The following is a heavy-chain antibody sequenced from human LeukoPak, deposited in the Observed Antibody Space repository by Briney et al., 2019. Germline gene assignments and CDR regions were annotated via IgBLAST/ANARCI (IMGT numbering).Heavy chain of an antibody. CDR3: ARESPYYDSSASTKGFDY. V-gene: IGHV1-69*06. CDR1: GGTFSSCA. Sequence: ASVKVSCKASGGTFSSCAISWVRQAPGQGLEWMGGIIPIFGTANYAQKFQGRVTITADKSTSTAYMELSSLRSEDTAVYYCARESPYYDSSASTKGFDYWGQGTLVTVSS. J-gene: IGHJ4*02. CDR2: IIPIFGTA. D-gene: IGHD3-22*01.